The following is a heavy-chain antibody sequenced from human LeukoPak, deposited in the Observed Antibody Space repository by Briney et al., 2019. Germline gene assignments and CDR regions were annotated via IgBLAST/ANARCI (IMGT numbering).Heavy chain of an antibody. V-gene: IGHV4-39*01. Sequence: SETLSLTCTVSGGSISGNYYWGWVRQPPGKGLEWIGSIFYSGKSNYNPSLKNRVSVSVDTSKNQFFLKLTSVTVADTAVYFCARLGDVEVNGGTLDYWGRGTLITVSS. CDR3: ARLGDVEVNGGTLDY. J-gene: IGHJ4*02. CDR2: IFYSGKS. CDR1: GGSISGNYY. D-gene: IGHD3-16*01.